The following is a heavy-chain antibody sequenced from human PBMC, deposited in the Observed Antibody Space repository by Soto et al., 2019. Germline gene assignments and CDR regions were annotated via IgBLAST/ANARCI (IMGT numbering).Heavy chain of an antibody. CDR1: GDSISSSNYYW. Sequence: PSETLSLTCSVSGDSISSSNYYWWSWVRQPPGKGLEWIGEIYHSGSTNYNPSLKSRVTISVDKSKNQFSLKLSSVTAADTAVYYCARDHTGVTTFDYWGQGTLVTVSS. V-gene: IGHV4-4*02. CDR3: ARDHTGVTTFDY. J-gene: IGHJ4*02. CDR2: IYHSGST. D-gene: IGHD5-18*01.